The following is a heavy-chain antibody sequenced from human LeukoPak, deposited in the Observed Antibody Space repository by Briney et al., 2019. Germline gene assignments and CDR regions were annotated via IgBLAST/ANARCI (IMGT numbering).Heavy chain of an antibody. V-gene: IGHV1-2*02. CDR1: GYTFTGYY. D-gene: IGHD5-12*01. J-gene: IGHJ4*02. Sequence: ASVKVSCKASGYTFTGYYMHWVRQAPGQGPEWMGWINPNSGGTIYAQKFQGRVTMTRDTSISTAYMELGRLGSDDTALYYCARGVVATIDFDYWGQGTLVTVSS. CDR2: INPNSGGT. CDR3: ARGVVATIDFDY.